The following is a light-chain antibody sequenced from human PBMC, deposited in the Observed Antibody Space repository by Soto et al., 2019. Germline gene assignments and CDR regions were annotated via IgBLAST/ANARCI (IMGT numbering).Light chain of an antibody. Sequence: SYGLTQRPSVSVAPEKTASITCGGDNIGDKAVHWYQHRPGQAPRLVIYYDFERPSGIHERFSGSNSGNTATLTISRVEAGDEADYYCQVWDTANDHPIFGGGTKLTVL. CDR1: NIGDKA. J-gene: IGLJ2*01. CDR2: YDF. V-gene: IGLV3-21*04. CDR3: QVWDTANDHPI.